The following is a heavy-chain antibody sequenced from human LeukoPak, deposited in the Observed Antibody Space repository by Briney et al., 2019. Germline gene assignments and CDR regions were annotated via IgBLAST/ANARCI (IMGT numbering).Heavy chain of an antibody. V-gene: IGHV1-2*02. J-gene: IGHJ4*02. CDR2: INPNSGGT. CDR3: ARLDSSGYYFGSFFDY. CDR1: GYTFTGYY. D-gene: IGHD3-22*01. Sequence: EASVKVSCKASGYTFTGYYMHWVRQAPGQGLEWMGWINPNSGGTNYAQKFQGRVTMTRDTSISTAYMELSRLRSDDTAVYYCARLDSSGYYFGSFFDYWGQGTLVTVSS.